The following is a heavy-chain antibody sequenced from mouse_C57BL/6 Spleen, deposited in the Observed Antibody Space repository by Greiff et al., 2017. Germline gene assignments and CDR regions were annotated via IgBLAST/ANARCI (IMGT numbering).Heavy chain of an antibody. V-gene: IGHV1-66*01. CDR2: IYPGSGNT. Sequence: QVQLQQSGPELVKPGASVKISCKASGYSFTSYYIHWVKQRPGQGLEWIGWIYPGSGNTKYNEKFKGKATLTAATSSSPAYMQLSSLTSEDSAVYYCASPNWGEAWFAYWGQGTLVTVSA. CDR3: ASPNWGEAWFAY. CDR1: GYSFTSYY. D-gene: IGHD4-1*01. J-gene: IGHJ3*01.